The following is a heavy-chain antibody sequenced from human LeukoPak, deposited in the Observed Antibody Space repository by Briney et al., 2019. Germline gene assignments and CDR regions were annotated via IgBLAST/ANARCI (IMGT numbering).Heavy chain of an antibody. D-gene: IGHD1-1*01. CDR1: GGTFSSYV. V-gene: IGHV1-69*05. CDR2: IIPIFGTA. Sequence: ASVKVSCKASGGTFSSYVISWVRQAPGQGLEWMGGIIPIFGTANYAQKFQGRVTITTDESTSTAYMELSSLRSDDTAVYYCARPYNWNDVDYYYGMGVWGQGTTVTVSS. CDR3: ARPYNWNDVDYYYGMGV. J-gene: IGHJ6*02.